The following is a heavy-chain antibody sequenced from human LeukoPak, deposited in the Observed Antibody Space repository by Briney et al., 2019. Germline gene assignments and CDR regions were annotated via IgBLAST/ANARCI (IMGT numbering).Heavy chain of an antibody. CDR2: IYYSGTT. CDR1: GGTIRSSTYY. Sequence: SETLSLTCTVSGGTIRSSTYYWGWIRQPPGKGLEWIRSIYYSGTTYYSPSLKSRVTTSVDTSKNQFSLKLSSVTAADTAVYYCARQYYYDSDGYHWYFDLWGRGTLVTVSS. CDR3: ARQYYYDSDGYHWYFDL. D-gene: IGHD3-22*01. V-gene: IGHV4-39*01. J-gene: IGHJ2*01.